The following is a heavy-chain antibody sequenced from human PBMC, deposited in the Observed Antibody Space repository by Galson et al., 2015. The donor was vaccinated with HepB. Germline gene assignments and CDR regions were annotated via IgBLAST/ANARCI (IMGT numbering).Heavy chain of an antibody. CDR1: GGSISSYY. CDR3: ARTYYDFWSGYHFDY. CDR2: IYTSGST. J-gene: IGHJ4*02. V-gene: IGHV4-4*07. D-gene: IGHD3-3*01. Sequence: ETLSLTCTVSGGSISSYYWSWIRQPAGKGLEWIGRIYTSGSTNYNPSLKSRVTMSVDTSKNQFSLKLSSVTAADTAVYYCARTYYDFWSGYHFDYWGQGTLVTVSS.